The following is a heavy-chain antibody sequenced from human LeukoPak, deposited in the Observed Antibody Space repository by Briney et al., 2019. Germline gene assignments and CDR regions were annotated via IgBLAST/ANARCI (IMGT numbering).Heavy chain of an antibody. CDR3: ARSRDAARDYYGSGSYWEGFDY. CDR2: IKQDGSEK. Sequence: GGSLRLSCAASGFTFSSYWMSWVRQAPGKGLEWVANIKQDGSEKYYVDSVKGRFTISRDNAKNSLYLQMNSLRAEDTAVYYCARSRDAARDYYGSGSYWEGFDYWGQGTLVTVSS. D-gene: IGHD3-10*01. CDR1: GFTFSSYW. V-gene: IGHV3-7*01. J-gene: IGHJ4*02.